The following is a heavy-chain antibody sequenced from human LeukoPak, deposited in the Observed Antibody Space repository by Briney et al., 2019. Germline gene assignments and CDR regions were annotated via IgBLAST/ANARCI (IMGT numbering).Heavy chain of an antibody. CDR1: GGSISSGGYY. CDR2: IYHSGST. Sequence: SETLSLTCTVSGGSISSGGYYWSCIRQPPGKGLECIGYIYHSGSTYYNPSLKSRVTISVDRSKNQFSLKLSSVTAADTAVYYCARDGKGIAAAGTLDYWGQGTLVTVSS. J-gene: IGHJ4*02. D-gene: IGHD6-13*01. V-gene: IGHV4-30-2*01. CDR3: ARDGKGIAAAGTLDY.